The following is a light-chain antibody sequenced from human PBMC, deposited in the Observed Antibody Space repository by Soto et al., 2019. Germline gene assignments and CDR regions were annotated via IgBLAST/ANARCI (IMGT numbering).Light chain of an antibody. CDR2: RND. Sequence: QSVLTQPPSASGTPGQRVTISCSGSRSDIGSNYVYWYQQLPGKAPKLLIYRNDQRPSGVPDRISGSKSGTSASLAIIGLRSEDEAEDYCASWDDSLSVPIFGGGTKLTVL. CDR1: RSDIGSNY. J-gene: IGLJ2*01. V-gene: IGLV1-47*01. CDR3: ASWDDSLSVPI.